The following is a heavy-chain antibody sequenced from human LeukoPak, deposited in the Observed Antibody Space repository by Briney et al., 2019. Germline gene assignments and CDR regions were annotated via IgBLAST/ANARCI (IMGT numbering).Heavy chain of an antibody. J-gene: IGHJ4*02. CDR2: IYYSGST. V-gene: IGHV4-30-4*01. D-gene: IGHD3-22*01. Sequence: PSQTLSLTCTVSGGSISSGDYYWSWIRRPPGTGLEWIGYIYYSGSTYYNPSLKSRVTISVDTSKNQFSLKLSSVTAADTAVYYCARLSYYYDSSGYSDRSLGFYFDYWGRGTLVTVSS. CDR3: ARLSYYYDSSGYSDRSLGFYFDY. CDR1: GGSISSGDYY.